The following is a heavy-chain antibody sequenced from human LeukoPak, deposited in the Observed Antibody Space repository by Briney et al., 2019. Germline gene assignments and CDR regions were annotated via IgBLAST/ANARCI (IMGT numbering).Heavy chain of an antibody. D-gene: IGHD5-18*01. J-gene: IGHJ4*02. V-gene: IGHV4-59*01. Sequence: SETLSLTCAVSGGSISTYYWNWIRQPPGKGLEWIGYIYYSGSTNYNPSLKSRVTISVDTSKNQFSLKLSSVTAADTAVYYCARVGYSYGFPDYWGQGTLVTVSS. CDR2: IYYSGST. CDR1: GGSISTYY. CDR3: ARVGYSYGFPDY.